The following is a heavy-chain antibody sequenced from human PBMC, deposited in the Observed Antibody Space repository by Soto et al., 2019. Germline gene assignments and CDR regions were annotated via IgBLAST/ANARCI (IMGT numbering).Heavy chain of an antibody. CDR1: GYSFTCYW. J-gene: IGHJ3*02. CDR2: IDPSESYT. CDR3: ARHPPMVTFGGVIVMNACDI. D-gene: IGHD3-16*02. Sequence: PGESLKISCKASGYSFTCYWISWVRQMPGKGLGWMGRIDPSESYTNSSPSFQGDVTISAAKSISTAYLQRSSLKASDTALYYWARHPPMVTFGGVIVMNACDIWGQGTMVTVSS. V-gene: IGHV5-10-1*01.